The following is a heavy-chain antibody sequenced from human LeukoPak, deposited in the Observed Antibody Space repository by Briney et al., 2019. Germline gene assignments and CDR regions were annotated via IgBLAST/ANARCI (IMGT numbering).Heavy chain of an antibody. CDR3: AKDMNSYGSGSSYNPWGPFDS. CDR2: IAWNSGNT. J-gene: IGHJ4*02. CDR1: GFTFDNYA. D-gene: IGHD3-10*01. V-gene: IGHV3-9*01. Sequence: PGRSLRLSCAASGFTFDNYAMHWVRQAPGKGLEWVSGIAWNSGNTGFADSVKGRFTISRDSAENSPYLQMNSLTPEDTAFYFCAKDMNSYGSGSSYNPWGPFDSWGQGTLVTVSS.